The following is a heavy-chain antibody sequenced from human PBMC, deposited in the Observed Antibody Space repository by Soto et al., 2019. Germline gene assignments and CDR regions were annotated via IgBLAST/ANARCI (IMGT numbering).Heavy chain of an antibody. D-gene: IGHD2-15*01. CDR3: ATVCSGGSCYSRY. J-gene: IGHJ4*02. V-gene: IGHV3-23*01. CDR1: GFTFSSYA. CDR2: ISGSGGST. Sequence: GGSLRLSCAASGFTFSSYAMSWVRQAPGKGLEWVSAISGSGGSTYYADSVKGRFTISRDNSKNTLYLQMNSLRAEDTAVYYCATVCSGGSCYSRYWGQGTLVTVSS.